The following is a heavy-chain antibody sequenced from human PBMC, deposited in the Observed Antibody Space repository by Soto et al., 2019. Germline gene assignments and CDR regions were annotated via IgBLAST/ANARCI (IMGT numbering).Heavy chain of an antibody. CDR3: TTEGAYAGGYYYGMDV. D-gene: IGHD2-2*01. J-gene: IGHJ6*02. CDR2: IKSKTDGGTT. Sequence: PVGSLRLSCAASGFTFSNAWMSWVRQAPGKGLEWVGRIKSKTDGGTTDYAAPVKGRFTISRDDSKNTLYLQMNSLKTEDTAVYYCTTEGAYAGGYYYGMDVWGQGTTVTVSS. CDR1: GFTFSNAW. V-gene: IGHV3-15*01.